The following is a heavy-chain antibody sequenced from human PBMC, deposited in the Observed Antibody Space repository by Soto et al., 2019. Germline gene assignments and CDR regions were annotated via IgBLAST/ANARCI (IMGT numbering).Heavy chain of an antibody. CDR1: GFTFSSYA. D-gene: IGHD5-12*01. CDR2: ISYDGSNK. V-gene: IGHV3-30-3*01. CDR3: ARWLQVLDY. J-gene: IGHJ4*02. Sequence: QVQLVESGGGVVQPGRSLRLSCAASGFTFSSYAMHWVRQAPGKGLEWVAVISYDGSNKYYADSVKGRFTISRDNSKNTLYLQMKSLRAEDTAVYYCARWLQVLDYWGQGTLVTVSS.